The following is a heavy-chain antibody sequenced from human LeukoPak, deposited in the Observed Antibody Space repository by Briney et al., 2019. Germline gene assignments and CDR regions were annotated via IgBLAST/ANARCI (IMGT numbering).Heavy chain of an antibody. CDR1: GGTFSSYA. Sequence: SVKVSCKASGGTFSSYAISWVRQAPGQGLEWMGRIIPIFGTANYAQKFQGRVTITTDESTSTAYMELSSLSSEDTAVYYCARDQYDSSGYYYYWGQGTLVTVSS. CDR3: ARDQYDSSGYYYY. V-gene: IGHV1-69*05. J-gene: IGHJ4*02. D-gene: IGHD3-22*01. CDR2: IIPIFGTA.